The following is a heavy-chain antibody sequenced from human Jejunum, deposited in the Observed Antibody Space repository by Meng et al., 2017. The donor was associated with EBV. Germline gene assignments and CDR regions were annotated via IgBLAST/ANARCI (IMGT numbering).Heavy chain of an antibody. V-gene: IGHV4-4*02. CDR1: GDSIDSRNW. Sequence: GWLRWSARGLVKPSGTLSLPCDVSGDSIDSRNWWSWVRRSPERGLEWIGEIYYSGSTNYNPSLKSRVTILVDRSENHFSLNLSSVTAADTAVYYCVRGGDYCLVYWGQEPWSPSPQ. CDR2: IYYSGST. D-gene: IGHD2-21*02. CDR3: VRGGDYCLVY. J-gene: IGHJ4*01.